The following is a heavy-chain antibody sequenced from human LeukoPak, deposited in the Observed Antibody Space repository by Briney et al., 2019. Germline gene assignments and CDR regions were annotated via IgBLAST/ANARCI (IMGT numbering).Heavy chain of an antibody. V-gene: IGHV4-39*07. CDR1: GGSISSSSYY. CDR2: IYYSGST. Sequence: PSETLSLTCTVSGGSISSSSYYWGWIRQPPGKGLEWIGSIYYSGSTNYNPSLKSRVTISIDTSKNQFSLKLSSVTAADTAVYYCARSIVGATTFDNWGQGTLVTVSS. CDR3: ARSIVGATTFDN. D-gene: IGHD1-26*01. J-gene: IGHJ4*02.